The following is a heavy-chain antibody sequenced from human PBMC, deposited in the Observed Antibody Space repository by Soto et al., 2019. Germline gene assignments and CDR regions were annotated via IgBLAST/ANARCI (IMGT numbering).Heavy chain of an antibody. J-gene: IGHJ6*02. CDR2: ISGSGGST. D-gene: IGHD3-10*01. CDR3: AKAPGVYYYYGMDV. Sequence: PGGSLRLSCAASGFTFSSYAMSWVRQAPGKGLEWVSAISGSGGSTYYADSVKGRFTISRDNSKNTLYLQMNSLRAEDTAVYYCAKAPGVYYYYGMDVWGQGTTVTVSS. CDR1: GFTFSSYA. V-gene: IGHV3-23*01.